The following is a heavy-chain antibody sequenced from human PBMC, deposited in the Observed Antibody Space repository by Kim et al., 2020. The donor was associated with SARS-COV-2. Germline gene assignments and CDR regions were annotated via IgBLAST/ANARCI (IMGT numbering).Heavy chain of an antibody. V-gene: IGHV3-33*05. CDR3: ARARIAAAGAGY. Sequence: GGSLRLSCAASGFTFSSYGMHWVRQAPGKGLEWVAVISYDGSNKYYADSVKGRFTISRDNSKNTLYLQMNSLRAEDTAVYYCARARIAAAGAGYWGQGTLAAVSS. CDR2: ISYDGSNK. CDR1: GFTFSSYG. J-gene: IGHJ4*02. D-gene: IGHD6-13*01.